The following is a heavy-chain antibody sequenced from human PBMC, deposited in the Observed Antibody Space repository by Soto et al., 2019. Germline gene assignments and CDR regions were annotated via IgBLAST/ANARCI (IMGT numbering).Heavy chain of an antibody. J-gene: IGHJ5*02. CDR3: ARDENCSSTSCYNWFDP. D-gene: IGHD2-2*01. Sequence: GSLRLSCAASGFTFSSYGMHWVRQAPGKGLEWVAVIWYDGSNKYYADSVKGRFTISRDNSKNTLYLQMNSLRAEDTAVYYCARDENCSSTSCYNWFDPWGQGTLVTVSS. CDR1: GFTFSSYG. V-gene: IGHV3-33*01. CDR2: IWYDGSNK.